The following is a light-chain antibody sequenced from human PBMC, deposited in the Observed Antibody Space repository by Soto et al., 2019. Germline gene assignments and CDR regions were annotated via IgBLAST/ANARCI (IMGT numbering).Light chain of an antibody. CDR1: QNVSTY. CDR3: QQRTNWLT. V-gene: IGKV3-11*01. Sequence: EIVLTQSPATLSLSPGERFTLSCRASQNVSTYLAWYQQKPGQAPRLLIYDASNRATGIPARFSGSGSGTDFTLTISSLEPEDFAVYYCQQRTNWLTFGPGTKVDIK. J-gene: IGKJ3*01. CDR2: DAS.